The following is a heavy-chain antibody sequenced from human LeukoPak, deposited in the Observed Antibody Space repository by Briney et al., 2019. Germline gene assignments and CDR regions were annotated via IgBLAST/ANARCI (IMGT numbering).Heavy chain of an antibody. V-gene: IGHV3-30*04. CDR3: ARDLDSSGLINWFDP. CDR1: GFTFSSYA. Sequence: PAGSLTLSCAASGFTFSSYAMHWVRQVPGKGLEWVAVISYDGSNKYYADSVKGRFTISRDNSKNTLYLQMTSLRAEDTAVYYGARDLDSSGLINWFDPWGQGTLVTVAS. J-gene: IGHJ5*02. D-gene: IGHD3-22*01. CDR2: ISYDGSNK.